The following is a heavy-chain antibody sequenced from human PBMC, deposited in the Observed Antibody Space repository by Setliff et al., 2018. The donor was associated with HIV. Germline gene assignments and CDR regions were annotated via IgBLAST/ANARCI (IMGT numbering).Heavy chain of an antibody. D-gene: IGHD4-17*01. J-gene: IGHJ4*02. CDR1: GGSFSAYH. Sequence: SETLSLTCAVYGGSFSAYHWSWIRQTPGKGLEWLGEINHSGSTAYNLALESRVSISVDTSKNRFSLKLSSVTAADTAVYYCTRHAPGSDYGDAYYFDYWGQGRLVTVS. V-gene: IGHV4-34*01. CDR3: TRHAPGSDYGDAYYFDY. CDR2: INHSGST.